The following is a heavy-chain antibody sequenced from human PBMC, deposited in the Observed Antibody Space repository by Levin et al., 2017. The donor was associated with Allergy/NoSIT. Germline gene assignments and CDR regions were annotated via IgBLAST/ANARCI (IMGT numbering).Heavy chain of an antibody. D-gene: IGHD2-21*02. J-gene: IGHJ3*02. CDR1: GFTFSSYW. Sequence: QAGGSLRLSCAASGFTFSSYWMHWVRQAPGKGLVWVSRINSDGSSTSYADSVKGRFTISRDNAKNTLYLQMNSLRAEDTAVYYCGREEATDDAFDIWGQGTMVTVSS. CDR2: INSDGSST. V-gene: IGHV3-74*01. CDR3: GREEATDDAFDI.